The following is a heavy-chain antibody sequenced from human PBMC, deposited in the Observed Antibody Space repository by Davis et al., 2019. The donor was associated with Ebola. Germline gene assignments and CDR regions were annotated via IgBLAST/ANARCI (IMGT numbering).Heavy chain of an antibody. CDR3: ARVRLPYYYYYGMDV. CDR2: IYSGGST. V-gene: IGHV3-66*01. D-gene: IGHD5-12*01. Sequence: GESLKISCAVSGFPVSDNYMSWVRQAPGKGLEWVSVIYSGGSTYYADSVKGRFTISRDNAKNTLYLQMNSLRAEDTAVYYCARVRLPYYYYYGMDVWGQGTTVTVSS. CDR1: GFPVSDNY. J-gene: IGHJ6*02.